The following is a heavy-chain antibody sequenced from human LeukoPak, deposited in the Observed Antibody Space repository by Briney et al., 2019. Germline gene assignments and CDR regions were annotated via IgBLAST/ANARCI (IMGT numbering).Heavy chain of an antibody. CDR1: GFTFSDYY. CDR2: ISYSGST. Sequence: KPGGSLRLSCAASGFTFSDYYMSWIRQPPGKGLEWIGYISYSGSTNYNPSLKSRVTISVDTSKNQFSLKLSSVTAADTAVYYCARAAPYSSSWFPLDYWGQGTLVTVSS. J-gene: IGHJ4*02. V-gene: IGHV4-59*12. D-gene: IGHD6-13*01. CDR3: ARAAPYSSSWFPLDY.